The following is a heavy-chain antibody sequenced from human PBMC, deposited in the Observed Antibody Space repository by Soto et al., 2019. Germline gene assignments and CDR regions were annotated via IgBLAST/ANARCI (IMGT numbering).Heavy chain of an antibody. D-gene: IGHD2-8*01. V-gene: IGHV3-11*06. CDR1: DFSLSGFY. CDR2: ISMSGSYK. J-gene: IGHJ4*02. Sequence: GGSLRLSCVVSDFSLSGFYMSWVRQAPGKGLEWLSFISMSGSYKTYEASVEGRFTISRDNVKNILYLQMDSLRVEDTAVYYCASRGHCSNGQCHPFDYWGQGTQVTVSS. CDR3: ASRGHCSNGQCHPFDY.